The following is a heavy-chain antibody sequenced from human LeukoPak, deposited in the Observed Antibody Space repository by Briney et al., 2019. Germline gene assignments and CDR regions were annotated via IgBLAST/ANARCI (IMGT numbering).Heavy chain of an antibody. V-gene: IGHV1-18*01. J-gene: IGHJ5*02. CDR2: ISAYNGNT. Sequence: ASVKVSCKASGYTFTSYGISWVRQAPGQGLEWMGWISAYNGNTNYAQKLQGRVTMTTDTSTSTAYMELRSLRSDDTAVYYCARANSGYDFWSGYYPQGGRYNWFDPWGQGTLVTVSS. CDR3: ARANSGYDFWSGYYPQGGRYNWFDP. D-gene: IGHD3-3*01. CDR1: GYTFTSYG.